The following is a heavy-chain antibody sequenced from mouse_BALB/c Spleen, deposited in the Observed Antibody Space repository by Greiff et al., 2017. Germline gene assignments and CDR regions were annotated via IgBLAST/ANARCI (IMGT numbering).Heavy chain of an antibody. J-gene: IGHJ2*01. CDR1: GYTFTSYW. D-gene: IGHD2-1*01. Sequence: QVQLQHPGAELVRPGASVKLSCKASGYTFTSYWINWVKQRPGQGLEWIGNIYPSDSYTNYNQKFKDKATLTVDKSSSTAYMQLSSPTSEDSAVYYCTRSFYGNYDFDYWGQGTTLTVSS. CDR2: IYPSDSYT. V-gene: IGHV1-69*02. CDR3: TRSFYGNYDFDY.